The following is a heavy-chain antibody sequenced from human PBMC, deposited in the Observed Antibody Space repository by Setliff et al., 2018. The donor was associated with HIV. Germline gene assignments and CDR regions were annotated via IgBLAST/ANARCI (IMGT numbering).Heavy chain of an antibody. CDR1: GESFSGYY. V-gene: IGHV4-34*01. CDR3: AGGPTTRYFDH. CDR2: IYHSGST. D-gene: IGHD3-16*01. Sequence: LSLTCTAYGESFSGYYWGWIRQPPGKGLEWIATIYHSGSTYYNPSLKSRVTVSVDTSKNQISLKLSSVTAADTAVYYCAGGPTTRYFDHWGQGNLVTVSS. J-gene: IGHJ4*02.